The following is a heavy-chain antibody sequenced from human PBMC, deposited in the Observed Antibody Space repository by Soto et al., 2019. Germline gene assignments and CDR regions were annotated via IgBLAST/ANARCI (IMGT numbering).Heavy chain of an antibody. Sequence: PGGSLRLSCAASGFTFSTYVMHWVRQAPGKGLEYVSAISSYGDSSYHANSVKGRFTVSRDNSKNTLFLQMGSLRADDMAVYYCARGYCSGGRCYYLDYWGQGTPVTVSS. CDR1: GFTFSTYV. CDR2: ISSYGDSS. V-gene: IGHV3-64*01. D-gene: IGHD2-15*01. CDR3: ARGYCSGGRCYYLDY. J-gene: IGHJ4*02.